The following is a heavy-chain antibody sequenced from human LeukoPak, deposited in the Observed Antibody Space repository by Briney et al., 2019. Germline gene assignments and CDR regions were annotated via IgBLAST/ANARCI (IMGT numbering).Heavy chain of an antibody. CDR1: GFTVSSNY. CDR3: ATQNRLAQWLVLYYYGMDV. Sequence: GGSLRLSCAASGFTVSSNYMSWVRQAPGKGLEWVSVIYSGGSTYYADSVKGRFTISRDNSKNTLYLQMNSLRAEDTAVYYCATQNRLAQWLVLYYYGMDVWGQGTTVTVSS. CDR2: IYSGGST. V-gene: IGHV3-66*01. D-gene: IGHD6-19*01. J-gene: IGHJ6*02.